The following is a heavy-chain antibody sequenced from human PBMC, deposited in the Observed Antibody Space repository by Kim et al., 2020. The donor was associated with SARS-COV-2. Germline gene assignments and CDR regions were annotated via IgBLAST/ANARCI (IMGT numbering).Heavy chain of an antibody. D-gene: IGHD3-10*01. CDR3: ARYHPPSQYGSGRYYGMDV. J-gene: IGHJ6*02. CDR1: GDSINSYY. V-gene: IGHV4-59*08. Sequence: SETLSLTCTVSGDSINSYYWSWIRQPPGKGLEWIGYIYYSGTTKYNPSLKSRVTISVDTSKNQFSLKLNFVTAADTAVYYCARYHPPSQYGSGRYYGMDVWGQGTTVTVSS. CDR2: IYYSGTT.